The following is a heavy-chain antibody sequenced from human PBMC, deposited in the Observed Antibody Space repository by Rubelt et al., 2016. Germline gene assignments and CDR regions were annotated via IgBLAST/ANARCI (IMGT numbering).Heavy chain of an antibody. V-gene: IGHV3-30*18. J-gene: IGHJ4*02. Sequence: QVQLVESGGGVVQPGRSLRLSCAASGFTFSSYGMHWVRQAPGKGLEWVAVISYDGSNKYYADSVKGRFTISRDNSKNTLYLQMNSLRAEDTAVYYCAKGFKTTDLSFDYWGQGTLVTVSS. CDR1: GFTFSSYG. CDR3: AKGFKTTDLSFDY. CDR2: ISYDGSNK. D-gene: IGHD4-17*01.